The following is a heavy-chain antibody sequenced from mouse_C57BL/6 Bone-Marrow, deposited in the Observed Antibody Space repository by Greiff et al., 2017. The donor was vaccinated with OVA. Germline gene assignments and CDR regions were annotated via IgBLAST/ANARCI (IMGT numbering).Heavy chain of an antibody. CDR1: GFNIKDYY. CDR3: ARRGPSYYYAMDY. Sequence: EVQLQQSGAELVRPGASVKLSCTASGFNIKDYYMHWVKQRPEQGLEWIGRIDPEDGDTEYAPKFQGKATMTADTSSNTAYLQLSSLTSEDSAVYFCARRGPSYYYAMDYWGQGTSVTVSS. D-gene: IGHD1-1*01. V-gene: IGHV14-1*01. J-gene: IGHJ4*01. CDR2: IDPEDGDT.